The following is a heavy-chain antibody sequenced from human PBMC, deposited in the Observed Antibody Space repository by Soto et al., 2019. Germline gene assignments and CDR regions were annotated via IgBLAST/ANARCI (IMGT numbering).Heavy chain of an antibody. V-gene: IGHV5-51*01. CDR1: GYNFAGYW. Sequence: PGESLKISCKGSGYNFAGYWLAWVRQMPGKGLELMGIIYPSDSDTRSRPSFQGQVTISADKSISSAYLQWSSLRASDTAMYYCARGGVSTRTFDYWGQGTPVTVS. J-gene: IGHJ4*02. CDR3: ARGGVSTRTFDY. CDR2: IYPSDSDT. D-gene: IGHD3-3*01.